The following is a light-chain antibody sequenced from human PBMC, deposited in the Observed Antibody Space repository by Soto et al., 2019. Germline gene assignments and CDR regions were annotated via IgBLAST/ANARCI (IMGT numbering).Light chain of an antibody. V-gene: IGKV1-5*03. J-gene: IGKJ1*01. Sequence: QSPSTLSASVGDRVTITCRASQSISSWLAWYQQKPGKAPKLLIYKASSLESGVPSRFSGSGSGTEFTLTISSLQPDDFATYYCQQYNSYSRTFGQGTKVDIK. CDR2: KAS. CDR3: QQYNSYSRT. CDR1: QSISSW.